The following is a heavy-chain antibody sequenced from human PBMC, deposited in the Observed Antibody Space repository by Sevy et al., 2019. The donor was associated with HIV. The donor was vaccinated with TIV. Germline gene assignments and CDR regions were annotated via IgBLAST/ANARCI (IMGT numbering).Heavy chain of an antibody. Sequence: GGSLRLSCAVSGIIFTTSGMHWVRQAPGRGLEWLSVISGSGGSTYSADSVKGRFAISRDNSKNTLYLQMSSLRAADTAVYFCAKGCYSGGDCYFDSWGQGTLVTVSS. V-gene: IGHV3-23*01. CDR2: ISGSGGST. CDR3: AKGCYSGGDCYFDS. J-gene: IGHJ4*02. D-gene: IGHD2-21*02. CDR1: GIIFTTSG.